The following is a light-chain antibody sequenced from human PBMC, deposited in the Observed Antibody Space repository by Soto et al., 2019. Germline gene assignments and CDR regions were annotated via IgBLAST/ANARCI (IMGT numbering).Light chain of an antibody. J-gene: IGKJ3*01. V-gene: IGKV1-13*02. CDR1: QGISSA. CDR2: DAS. CDR3: QQFNSYPPFT. Sequence: AIQLTQSPSSLSASVGDRVTITCRASQGISSALAWYQQKPGKAPKLLIYDASSLESGVQSRFSGSGSGTDFTLTISSLQPEDFATYYCQQFNSYPPFTFGPGTKVDIK.